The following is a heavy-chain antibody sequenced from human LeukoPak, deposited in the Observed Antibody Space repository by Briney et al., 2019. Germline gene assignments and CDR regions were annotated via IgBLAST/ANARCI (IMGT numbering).Heavy chain of an antibody. CDR2: VSGGGSGT. J-gene: IGHJ4*02. CDR1: GFTFSSYG. Sequence: GGSLTLSCAASGFTFSSYGMRWVRQAPGKGLEWVSAVSGGGSGTYYADSVKGRFTISRDNSKNTLYLQMNSLTGEDSAVYYCVAVTGRPAGGGVYYWGQGTLVTVSS. CDR3: VAVTGRPAGGGVYY. D-gene: IGHD6-19*01. V-gene: IGHV3-23*01.